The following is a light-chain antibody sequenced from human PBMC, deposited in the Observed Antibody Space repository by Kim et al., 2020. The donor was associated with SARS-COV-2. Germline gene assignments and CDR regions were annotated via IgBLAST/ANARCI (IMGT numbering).Light chain of an antibody. V-gene: IGLV2-23*02. J-gene: IGLJ2*01. CDR1: RRNVGSYNL. CDR2: EVS. Sequence: QSITIACTGTRRNVGSYNLVSWYQQHPGKAPKLMIYEVSKRPSGVSNRFSGSKSGNTASLTISGLQAEDEADYYCCSYAGSNTYVVFGGGTQLTVL. CDR3: CSYAGSNTYVV.